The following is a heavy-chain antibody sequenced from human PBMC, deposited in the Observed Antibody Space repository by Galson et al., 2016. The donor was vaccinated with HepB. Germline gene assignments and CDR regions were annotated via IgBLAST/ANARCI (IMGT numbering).Heavy chain of an antibody. D-gene: IGHD1-26*01. CDR2: ISYDGTNK. Sequence: LRLSCAASGFTFGSFAMHWVRQAPGKGLEWVAVISYDGTNKYYGDSVKGRFTIARDNSKNTLYLRVNSLRVEDTAVYYCAKEGGYSPSDFDYWGQGTMVTGSS. J-gene: IGHJ4*02. CDR1: GFTFGSFA. CDR3: AKEGGYSPSDFDY. V-gene: IGHV3-30*04.